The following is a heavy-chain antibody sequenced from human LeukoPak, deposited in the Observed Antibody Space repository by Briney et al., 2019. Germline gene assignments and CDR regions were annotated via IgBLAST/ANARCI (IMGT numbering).Heavy chain of an antibody. Sequence: AGGSLRLSCAASGFTFSSYAMSWVRQAPGKGLEWVSAISVSGASTNYADSVKGRFTISRDNSENTVYLQMNSLRAEDTAVYYCARPETQYSSGLDGFDIWGQGTMVTASS. CDR2: ISVSGAST. CDR1: GFTFSSYA. CDR3: ARPETQYSSGLDGFDI. J-gene: IGHJ3*02. D-gene: IGHD6-19*01. V-gene: IGHV3-23*01.